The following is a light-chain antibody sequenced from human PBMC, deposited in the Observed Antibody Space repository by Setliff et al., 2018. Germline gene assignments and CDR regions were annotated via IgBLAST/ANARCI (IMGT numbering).Light chain of an antibody. J-gene: IGLJ1*01. V-gene: IGLV2-14*01. CDR3: LSYTNSDTVV. CDR2: EVI. Sequence: ALAQPASVSGSPGQSITISCTGTSSDIGGYKYVSWCQQHPGKAPKLMIYEVIKRPSGVSNRFSGSKSGNTASLTISGLQAEDEADYYCLSYTNSDTVVFGTGTKVTVL. CDR1: SSDIGGYKY.